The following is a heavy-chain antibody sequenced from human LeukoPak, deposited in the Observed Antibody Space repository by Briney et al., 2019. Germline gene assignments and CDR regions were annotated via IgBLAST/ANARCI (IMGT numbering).Heavy chain of an antibody. CDR3: ARERGLVGATPAWFDP. D-gene: IGHD1-26*01. Sequence: GASVKVSCKASRYTFTSYYMHWGRQAAGQGLEWRGIINPSGGSTSYAQKFQGRVTKTRDTSTSTVYMELRSLRSEDTAVYYCARERGLVGATPAWFDPWGQGTLVTVSS. CDR1: RYTFTSYY. CDR2: INPSGGST. J-gene: IGHJ5*02. V-gene: IGHV1-46*01.